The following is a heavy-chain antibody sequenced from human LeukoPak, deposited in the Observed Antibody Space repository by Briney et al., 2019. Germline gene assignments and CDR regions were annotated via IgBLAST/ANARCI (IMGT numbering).Heavy chain of an antibody. V-gene: IGHV1-8*01. CDR2: MNPNSGNT. Sequence: ASVKVSCKASGYTFTSYDINWVRQATGQGLEWMGWMNPNSGNTGYAQKFQGRVTMTRNTSISTAYMELRSLRSDDTAVYYCARDRYCTNGVCYGYYYYYMDVWGKGTTVTVSS. CDR1: GYTFTSYD. CDR3: ARDRYCTNGVCYGYYYYYMDV. D-gene: IGHD2-8*01. J-gene: IGHJ6*03.